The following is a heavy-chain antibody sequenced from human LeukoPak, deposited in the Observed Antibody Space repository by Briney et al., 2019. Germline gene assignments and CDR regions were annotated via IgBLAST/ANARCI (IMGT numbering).Heavy chain of an antibody. J-gene: IGHJ4*02. CDR1: GYTFTGYY. CDR3: ASIGTDHGDYIGSETPEFDY. CDR2: INPNSGGT. V-gene: IGHV1-2*02. D-gene: IGHD4-17*01. Sequence: ASVKVSCKASGYTFTGYYMHWVRQAPGQGLEWMGWINPNSGGTNYAQKFQGRVTMTRDTSISTAYMELSRLRSDDTAVYYCASIGTDHGDYIGSETPEFDYWGQGTLVTISS.